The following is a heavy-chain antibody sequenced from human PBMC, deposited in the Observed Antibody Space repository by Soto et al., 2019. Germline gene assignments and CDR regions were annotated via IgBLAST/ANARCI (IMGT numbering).Heavy chain of an antibody. CDR1: GYTFTSYY. D-gene: IGHD3-3*01. Sequence: ASVKVSCKASGYTFTSYYMHWVRQAPGQRLEWMGWINAGNGNTKYSQKFQGRVTVTRDTSASTAYMELSSLRSEDTAVYYCARDRITIIGVVISAFDIWGQGTMVTVSS. CDR3: ARDRITIIGVVISAFDI. CDR2: INAGNGNT. J-gene: IGHJ3*02. V-gene: IGHV1-3*01.